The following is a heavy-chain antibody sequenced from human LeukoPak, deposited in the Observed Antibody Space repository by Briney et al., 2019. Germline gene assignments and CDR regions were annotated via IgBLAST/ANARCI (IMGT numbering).Heavy chain of an antibody. V-gene: IGHV3-20*04. CDR2: TNWDGGRT. CDR1: GFTFDDYA. Sequence: GGSLRLSCAASGFTFDDYAMSWVRQTPGKGLEWVSGTNWDGGRTGYADSVKGRFTISRDNAKNSLYLQMNSLRVEDTAMYYCARDGLRRPPTPYCGGDCPLDYWGQGTLVTVSS. J-gene: IGHJ4*02. CDR3: ARDGLRRPPTPYCGGDCPLDY. D-gene: IGHD2-21*02.